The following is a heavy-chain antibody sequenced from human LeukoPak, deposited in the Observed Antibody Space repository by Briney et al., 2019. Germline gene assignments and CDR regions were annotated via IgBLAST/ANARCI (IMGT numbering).Heavy chain of an antibody. J-gene: IGHJ4*02. CDR2: INPSGGST. CDR3: ARDGSQTYMFDY. D-gene: IGHD1-14*01. V-gene: IGHV1-46*01. CDR1: GVTFSDYA. Sequence: ASVKVSCKASGVTFSDYALNWVRQAPGQGLEWMGIINPSGGSTSYAQKFQGRVTMTRDMSTSTVYMELSSLRSEDTAVYYCARDGSQTYMFDYWGQGTLVTVSS.